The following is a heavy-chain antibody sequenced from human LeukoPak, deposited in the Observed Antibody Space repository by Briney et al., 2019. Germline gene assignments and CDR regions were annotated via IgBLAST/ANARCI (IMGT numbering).Heavy chain of an antibody. CDR3: AKVVARGVNYYYYGMDV. CDR1: GFTFSSSA. Sequence: GGSLRLSCAASGFTFSSSAMNWVRHPPGKGLEWVAVISYDGSNKYYADSVKGRFTISRDNSKNTLYLQMNSLRAEDTAVYYCAKVVARGVNYYYYGMDVWGQGTTVTVSS. D-gene: IGHD3-10*01. V-gene: IGHV3-30*18. CDR2: ISYDGSNK. J-gene: IGHJ6*02.